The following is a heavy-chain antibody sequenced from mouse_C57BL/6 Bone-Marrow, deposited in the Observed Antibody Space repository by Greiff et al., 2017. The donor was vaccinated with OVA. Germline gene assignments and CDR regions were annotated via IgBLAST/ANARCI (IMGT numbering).Heavy chain of an antibody. J-gene: IGHJ2*01. CDR2: IYPGDGDT. Sequence: VHLVESGPELVKPGASVKISCKASGYAFSSSWMNWVKQRPGKGLEWIGRIYPGDGDTNYNGKFKGKATLTADKSSSTAYMQLSSLTSEDSAVYFGARRDYSNDVDYWGQGTTLTVSS. V-gene: IGHV1-82*01. CDR3: ARRDYSNDVDY. CDR1: GYAFSSSW. D-gene: IGHD2-12*01.